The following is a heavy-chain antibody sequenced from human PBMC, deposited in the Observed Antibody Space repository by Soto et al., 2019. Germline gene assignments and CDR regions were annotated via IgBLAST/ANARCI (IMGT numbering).Heavy chain of an antibody. J-gene: IGHJ4*02. CDR3: VKDAPQPFSD. CDR2: ISGTAHAS. D-gene: IGHD3-3*02. Sequence: EVQLLESGGGLGQPGGSLRISCAASGFDFSNYGMSWVRQAPGKGLEWVSAISGTAHASYYAASVKGRFTISRDNSKNTLYIHMNSLRVEDTAVYFCVKDAPQPFSDWGQGTLVTVSS. V-gene: IGHV3-23*01. CDR1: GFDFSNYG.